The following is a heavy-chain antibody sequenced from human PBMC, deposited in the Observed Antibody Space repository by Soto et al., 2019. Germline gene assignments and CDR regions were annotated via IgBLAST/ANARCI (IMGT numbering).Heavy chain of an antibody. CDR2: MYNTGST. D-gene: IGHD2-21*02. V-gene: IGHV4-59*01. CDR1: GGSISGYY. Sequence: NTSETLSLTCTVSGGSISGYYWSWIRQPPGKGLEWIGYMYNTGSTVYNPSFKSRVTISVDTSKNQFSLKLNSVTAADTAVYYCARDLWGYCGTDCYPLDVWGQGTTVT. CDR3: ARDLWGYCGTDCYPLDV. J-gene: IGHJ6*02.